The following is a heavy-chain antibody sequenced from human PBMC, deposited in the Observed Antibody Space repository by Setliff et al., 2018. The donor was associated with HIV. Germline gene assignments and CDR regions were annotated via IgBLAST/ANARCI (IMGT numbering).Heavy chain of an antibody. D-gene: IGHD6-19*01. CDR2: IFARGGT. J-gene: IGHJ5*02. CDR3: ARIQWLVPGGWFDP. Sequence: SETLSLTCTVSGDSMSDYYWSWIRQSAGKGLEWIGRIFARGGTTYSPALRSRVTMSVDTSKNQFSLRLTSVTASDTAVYYCARIQWLVPGGWFDPWGQGTLVTVSS. V-gene: IGHV4-4*07. CDR1: GDSMSDYY.